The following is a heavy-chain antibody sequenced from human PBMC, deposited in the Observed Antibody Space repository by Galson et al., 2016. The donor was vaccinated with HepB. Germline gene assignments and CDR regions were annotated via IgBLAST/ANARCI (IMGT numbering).Heavy chain of an antibody. Sequence: QSGAEVKKPGESLRISCKGSGYSFTNYWISWVRQMPGKGLEWMGRIDPSDSYTNYSPSFQGHVTFSADESISTAYLQWSSLKASDTAMYYCARQGYCSGGGCYTYYFDYWGQGTPVTVSS. CDR1: GYSFTNYW. V-gene: IGHV5-10-1*01. J-gene: IGHJ4*02. D-gene: IGHD2-15*01. CDR2: IDPSDSYT. CDR3: ARQGYCSGGGCYTYYFDY.